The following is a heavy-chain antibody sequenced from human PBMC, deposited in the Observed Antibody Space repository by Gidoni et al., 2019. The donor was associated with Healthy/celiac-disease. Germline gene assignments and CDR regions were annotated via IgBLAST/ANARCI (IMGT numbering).Heavy chain of an antibody. CDR1: GFTFRSYS. CDR2: ISSSSSTI. Sequence: EVQLVESGGGLVQPGGSLRLSCAASGFTFRSYSMNWVRQAPGKGLEWVSYISSSSSTIYYADSVKGRFTISRDNAKNSLYLQMNSLRDEDTAVYYCASTSDSYMIVVEYYFDYWGQGTLVTVSS. V-gene: IGHV3-48*02. D-gene: IGHD3-22*01. CDR3: ASTSDSYMIVVEYYFDY. J-gene: IGHJ4*01.